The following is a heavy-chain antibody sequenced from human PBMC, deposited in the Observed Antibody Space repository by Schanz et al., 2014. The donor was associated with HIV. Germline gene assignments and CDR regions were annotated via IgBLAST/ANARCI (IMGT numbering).Heavy chain of an antibody. D-gene: IGHD2-21*02. J-gene: IGHJ4*02. CDR1: GFTFDDYA. V-gene: IGHV3-9*01. Sequence: EVQLVESGGGLVQPGKSLRLSCAASGFTFDDYAMHWVRQVPGRGLDWVSGINWSSSSRAYADSVKGRFTISRDNSKNTLYLQMNSLRTEDTAVYYCAKAAVTDYLDYWGQGTLVTVSS. CDR3: AKAAVTDYLDY. CDR2: INWSSSSR.